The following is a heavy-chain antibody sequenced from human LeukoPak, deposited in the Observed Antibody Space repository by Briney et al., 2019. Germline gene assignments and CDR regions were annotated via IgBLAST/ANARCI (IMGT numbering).Heavy chain of an antibody. D-gene: IGHD6-13*01. Sequence: SETLSLTCTVSGGSISSYYWSWLRQPPGKGLEWIGYIYYSGSTNYNPSLKSRVTISVDTSKNQFSLKLSSVTAADTAVYYCARGSSSWYGGWFDPWGQGTLVTVSS. J-gene: IGHJ5*02. CDR1: GGSISSYY. CDR2: IYYSGST. CDR3: ARGSSSWYGGWFDP. V-gene: IGHV4-59*01.